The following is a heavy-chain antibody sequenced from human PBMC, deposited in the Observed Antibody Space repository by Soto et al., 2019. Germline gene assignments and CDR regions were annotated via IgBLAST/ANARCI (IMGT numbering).Heavy chain of an antibody. D-gene: IGHD2-8*01. J-gene: IGHJ5*01. Sequence: SQTLSLTCAISGDSVSSNDAAWNWIRQSPLRGLEWLGRTYYRSKWYSIYAVSVKGRIIITPDTSNNQLSLQLNSVTPDDTAVYYCARLIGNSWLDSWGQGTLVTVSS. CDR3: ARLIGNSWLDS. CDR1: GDSVSSNDAA. CDR2: TYYRSKWYS. V-gene: IGHV6-1*01.